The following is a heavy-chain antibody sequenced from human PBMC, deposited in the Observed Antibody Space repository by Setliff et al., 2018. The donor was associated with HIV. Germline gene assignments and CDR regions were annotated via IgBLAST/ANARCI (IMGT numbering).Heavy chain of an antibody. V-gene: IGHV3-15*07. Sequence: GGSLRLSCAASGFTFNVAWMNWVRQAPGKGLEWVGRIKSERDGGTTDYAAPVKGRFTISTDDSKNSLYLQMNSLKTEDTAVYYCARELSGTYFDYWGQGILVTVSS. CDR3: ARELSGTYFDY. D-gene: IGHD1-26*01. CDR2: IKSERDGGTT. J-gene: IGHJ4*02. CDR1: GFTFNVAW.